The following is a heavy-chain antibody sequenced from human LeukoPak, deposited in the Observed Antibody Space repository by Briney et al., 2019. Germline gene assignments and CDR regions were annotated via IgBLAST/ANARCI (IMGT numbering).Heavy chain of an antibody. J-gene: IGHJ6*02. Sequence: PSETLSLTCTVSGGSISNYYWSWIRQPPGKGLEWIGYISYSGGTNYNPSLRSRVAISEDTSRNQFSLRLNSVTAADTAVYYRARHIPVIWSSGYYYGMDVWGQGTTVTVSS. CDR1: GGSISNYY. CDR2: ISYSGGT. CDR3: ARHIPVIWSSGYYYGMDV. V-gene: IGHV4-59*08. D-gene: IGHD3-3*01.